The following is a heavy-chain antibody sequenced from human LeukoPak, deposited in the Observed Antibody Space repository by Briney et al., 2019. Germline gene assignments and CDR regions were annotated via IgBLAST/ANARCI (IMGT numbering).Heavy chain of an antibody. J-gene: IGHJ5*02. CDR3: ARPYDFWSGTYNWFDP. CDR2: INPNSGGT. Sequence: ASVKVSXKASGYTFTGYYMHWVRQAPGQGLEWIGWINPNSGGTNYAQKFQGRVTMTRDTSISTAYMELSRLRSDDTAVYYCARPYDFWSGTYNWFDPWGQGTLVTVSS. CDR1: GYTFTGYY. V-gene: IGHV1-2*02. D-gene: IGHD3-3*01.